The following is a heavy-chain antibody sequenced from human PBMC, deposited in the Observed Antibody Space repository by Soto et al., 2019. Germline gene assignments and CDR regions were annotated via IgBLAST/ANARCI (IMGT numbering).Heavy chain of an antibody. CDR1: GYAFTTYG. CDR2: ISAHNGNT. V-gene: IGHV1-18*01. J-gene: IGHJ4*02. D-gene: IGHD1-1*01. CDR3: ARGRYGDY. Sequence: QVHLVQSGAEVKKPGASVKVSCKGSGYAFTTYGITWVRQAPGKGLEWMGWISAHNGNTNYAQKLQGRVTVTRDTSTSTAYMELRSLRSDDTAVYYCARGRYGDYWGQGDLVTVSS.